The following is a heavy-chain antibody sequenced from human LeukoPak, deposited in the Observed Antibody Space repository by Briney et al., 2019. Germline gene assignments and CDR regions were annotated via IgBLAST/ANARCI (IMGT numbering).Heavy chain of an antibody. CDR2: ISAYNGNT. CDR1: GYTFTSYG. D-gene: IGHD2-15*01. Sequence: ASVKVSCKASGYTFTSYGISWVRQAPGQGLEWMGWISAYNGNTNYAQNLQGRVTMTTDTSTSTAYMELGSLRSDDTAVYYCARVKASSGICSGGSCYVMNYYYYYMDVWGKGTTVTVSS. J-gene: IGHJ6*03. V-gene: IGHV1-18*01. CDR3: ARVKASSGICSGGSCYVMNYYYYYMDV.